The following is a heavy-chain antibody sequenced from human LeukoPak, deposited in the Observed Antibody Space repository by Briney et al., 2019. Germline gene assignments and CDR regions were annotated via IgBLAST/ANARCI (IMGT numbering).Heavy chain of an antibody. V-gene: IGHV3-48*04. CDR2: ISSSSRTI. D-gene: IGHD5-12*01. Sequence: GGSLRLSCAASGFTFSSYSMNWVRRAPGKGLEWVSYISSSSRTIKYADSVKGRFTISRDNAKNSLYLQMNSLRAEDTAVYYCAREGAYSGYDFSWGQGTLGTVSS. CDR1: GFTFSSYS. CDR3: AREGAYSGYDFS. J-gene: IGHJ5*02.